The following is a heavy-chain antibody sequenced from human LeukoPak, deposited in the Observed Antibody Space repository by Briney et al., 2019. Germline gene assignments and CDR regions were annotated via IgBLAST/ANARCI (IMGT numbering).Heavy chain of an antibody. CDR1: GFTFSDYY. V-gene: IGHV3-7*01. Sequence: GGSLRLSCAASGFTFSDYYMSWIRQAPGKGLEWVANIKEDGSEKYYVESVKGRFIISRDNTKNSLYLQMSSLRAEDTAVYYCAKGVSKNPWGQGTLVTVSS. CDR3: AKGVSKNP. J-gene: IGHJ5*02. CDR2: IKEDGSEK.